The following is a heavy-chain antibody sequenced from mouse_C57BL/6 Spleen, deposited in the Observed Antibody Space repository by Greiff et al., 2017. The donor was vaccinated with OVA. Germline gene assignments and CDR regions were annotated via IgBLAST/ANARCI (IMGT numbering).Heavy chain of an antibody. CDR2: IDPSDSYT. CDR1: GYTFTSYW. J-gene: IGHJ4*01. CDR3: ASRRYSNLGDY. Sequence: QVQLQQPGAELVRPGTSVKLSCKASGYTFTSYWMHWVKQRPGQGLEWIGVIDPSDSYTNYNQKFKGKATLTVDTSSSTAYMQLSSLTSEDSAVYYCASRRYSNLGDYWGQGTSVTVSS. V-gene: IGHV1-59*01. D-gene: IGHD2-5*01.